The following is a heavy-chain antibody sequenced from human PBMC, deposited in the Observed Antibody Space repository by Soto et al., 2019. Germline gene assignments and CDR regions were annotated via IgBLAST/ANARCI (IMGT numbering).Heavy chain of an antibody. CDR1: GFTFSSYG. J-gene: IGHJ3*02. V-gene: IGHV3-30*18. CDR3: AKDVGFEVLRATVTTDWVGAFDI. Sequence: GGSLRLSCAASGFTFSSYGMHWVRQAPGKGLEWVAVISYDGSNKYYADSVKGRFTISRDNSKNTLYLQMNSLRAEDTAVYYCAKDVGFEVLRATVTTDWVGAFDIWGQGTMVTVSS. CDR2: ISYDGSNK. D-gene: IGHD4-17*01.